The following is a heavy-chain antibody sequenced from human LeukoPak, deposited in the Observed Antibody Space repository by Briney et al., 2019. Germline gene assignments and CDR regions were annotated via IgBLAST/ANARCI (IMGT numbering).Heavy chain of an antibody. CDR2: VSGSGGST. Sequence: PGGSLRLSCVASGFTFSSHAMTWVRQPPGTGLEWVSAVSGSGGSTYYADSVEGRFTISRDNSKNTLYLQMNSLRADDTAVYYCARGRGYNYGGPYDYWGQGTLVTVSS. J-gene: IGHJ4*02. V-gene: IGHV3-23*01. D-gene: IGHD5-24*01. CDR3: ARGRGYNYGGPYDY. CDR1: GFTFSSHA.